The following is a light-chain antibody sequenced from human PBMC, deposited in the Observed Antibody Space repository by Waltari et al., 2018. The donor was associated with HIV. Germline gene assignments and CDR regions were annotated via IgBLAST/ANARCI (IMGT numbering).Light chain of an antibody. CDR3: QSCYINNQV. CDR2: SND. V-gene: IGLV6-57*03. J-gene: IGLJ2*01. CDR1: SGDIASNY. Sequence: FVLTQPRSVSESPGKTVTISCTRRSGDIASNYVQWYQQLPGTAPTALIYSNDQRPSGVPDRFSASVDTSSNSASLTISGLRTEDEADYYCQSCYINNQVFGGGTKLTVL.